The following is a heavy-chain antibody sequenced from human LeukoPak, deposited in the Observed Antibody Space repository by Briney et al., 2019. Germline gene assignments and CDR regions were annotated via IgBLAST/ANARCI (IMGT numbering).Heavy chain of an antibody. D-gene: IGHD4-17*01. CDR1: GGTFSSYA. J-gene: IGHJ4*02. V-gene: IGHV1-69*04. CDR3: ARDRGDYGPVRFDY. CDR2: IIPILGIA. Sequence: SVKVSCKASGGTFSSYAISWVRQAPGQELEWMGRIIPILGIANYAQKFQGRVTITADKSTSTAYMELSSLRPEDTAVYYCARDRGDYGPVRFDYWGQGTLVTVSS.